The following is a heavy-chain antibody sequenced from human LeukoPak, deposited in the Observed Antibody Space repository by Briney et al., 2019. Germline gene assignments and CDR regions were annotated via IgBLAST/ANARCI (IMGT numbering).Heavy chain of an antibody. CDR2: IYYSGST. CDR3: AYDYSNYGLQH. CDR1: GGSISSYY. V-gene: IGHV4-59*08. Sequence: SETLSLTCTVSGGSISSYYWSWIRQPPGKGLEWIGYIYYSGSTNYNPSLKSRVTISVDTSKNQFSLKLSSVTAADTAVYYCAYDYSNYGLQHWGQETLVTVSS. D-gene: IGHD4-11*01. J-gene: IGHJ1*01.